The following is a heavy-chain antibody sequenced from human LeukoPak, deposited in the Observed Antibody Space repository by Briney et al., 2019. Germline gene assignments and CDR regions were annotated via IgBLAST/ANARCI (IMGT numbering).Heavy chain of an antibody. J-gene: IGHJ6*03. D-gene: IGHD3-10*01. CDR1: GGTFSSYA. V-gene: IGHV1-69*13. CDR2: IIPIFGTA. CDR3: ATRITMVRGVTGALSYYYYYMDV. Sequence: SVKVSCKASGGTFSSYAMSWVRQAPGQRLEWMGGIIPIFGTANYAQKFQGRVTITADESTSTAYMELSSLRSEDTAVYYCATRITMVRGVTGALSYYYYYMDVWGKGTTVTISS.